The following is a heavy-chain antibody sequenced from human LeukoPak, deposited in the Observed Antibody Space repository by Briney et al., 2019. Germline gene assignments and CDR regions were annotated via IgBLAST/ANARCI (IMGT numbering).Heavy chain of an antibody. CDR1: LYTLTRYV. V-gene: IGHV1-8*01. J-gene: IGHJ6*02. CDR3: ARARRAMYSSGWSHYYYYGMDV. Sequence: GASVNVSRKACLYTLTRYVINGVGPATGQEGAGMGWMNPNSGNTGYAHKLQGRVTMTRNTPISTAYMELRSLRSEDTAVYYCARARRAMYSSGWSHYYYYGMDVWGQGTTVTVSS. CDR2: MNPNSGNT. D-gene: IGHD6-19*01.